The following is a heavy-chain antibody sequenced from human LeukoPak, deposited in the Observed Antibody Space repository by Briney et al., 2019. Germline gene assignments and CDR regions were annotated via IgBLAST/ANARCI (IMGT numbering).Heavy chain of an antibody. CDR2: IKSKTDGGTT. D-gene: IGHD2-15*01. V-gene: IGHV3-15*01. Sequence: GGSLRLSCAASGFTFSNAWMSWVRQAPGKGLEWVGRIKSKTDGGTTDYAAPVKGRFTISRDDSKNTLYLQMNSLKTEDTAVYYCAKDEVVVAASFDYWGQGTLVTVSS. CDR3: AKDEVVVAASFDY. J-gene: IGHJ4*02. CDR1: GFTFSNAW.